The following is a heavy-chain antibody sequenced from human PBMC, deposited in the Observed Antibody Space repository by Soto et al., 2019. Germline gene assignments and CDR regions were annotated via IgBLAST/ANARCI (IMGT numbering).Heavy chain of an antibody. J-gene: IGHJ5*02. CDR3: ARATYYYDSSGYKNWFDP. Sequence: PLETRSLAYAVSGGSIMSSNWWSWVRQPPGEGVEWIGEIYHSGSTNCNPSLKSRVTISVDKSKNQFSLKLSSVPAPDTAVSYSARATYYYDSSGYKNWFDPLGQGTLVT. CDR2: IYHSGST. D-gene: IGHD3-22*01. V-gene: IGHV4-4*02. CDR1: GGSIMSSNW.